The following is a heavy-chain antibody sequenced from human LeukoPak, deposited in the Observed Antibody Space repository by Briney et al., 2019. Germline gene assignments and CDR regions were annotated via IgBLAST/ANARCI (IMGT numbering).Heavy chain of an antibody. Sequence: SETLSLTCAVSGYSISSGYYWGWIRQPPGKGLEWIGSIYHSGSTYYNPSLKSRVTISVDTSKNQFSLKLSSVTAADTAVYYGARDRELLWFGELSEYYYMDVWGKGTTVTVSS. CDR3: ARDRELLWFGELSEYYYMDV. J-gene: IGHJ6*03. CDR1: GYSISSGYY. CDR2: IYHSGST. V-gene: IGHV4-38-2*02. D-gene: IGHD3-10*01.